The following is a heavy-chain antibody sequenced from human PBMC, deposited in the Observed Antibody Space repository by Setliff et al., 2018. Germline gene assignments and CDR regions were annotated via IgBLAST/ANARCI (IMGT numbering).Heavy chain of an antibody. CDR2: INHSGST. D-gene: IGHD1-26*01. CDR1: GGSISYA. CDR3: ARSSYSGSYLNV. J-gene: IGHJ6*02. V-gene: IGHV4-34*01. Sequence: SETLSLTCTVSGGSISYAMSWIRQPPGKGLEWIGEINHSGSTNYNPSLKSRVTISVDTSKNQFSLKLSSVTAADTAVYYCARSSYSGSYLNVWGQGTTVTVSS.